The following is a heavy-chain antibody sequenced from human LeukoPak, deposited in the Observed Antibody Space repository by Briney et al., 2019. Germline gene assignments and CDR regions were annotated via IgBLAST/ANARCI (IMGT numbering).Heavy chain of an antibody. Sequence: GGSLRLSCAASGFAFNTYSMNWVRQAPGKGLEWVSAISGSGGNTYYADSVKGRFTISRDNSKNTLYLQMNSLRAEDTALYYCAKPAKTDYADYWGQGTLVTVSS. CDR1: GFAFNTYS. J-gene: IGHJ4*02. D-gene: IGHD1-14*01. V-gene: IGHV3-23*01. CDR3: AKPAKTDYADY. CDR2: ISGSGGNT.